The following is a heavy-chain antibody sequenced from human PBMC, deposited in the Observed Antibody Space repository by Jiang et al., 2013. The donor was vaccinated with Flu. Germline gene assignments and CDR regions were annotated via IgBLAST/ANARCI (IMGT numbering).Heavy chain of an antibody. V-gene: IGHV4-59*01. CDR3: ARLVPAYDSSGYWFDP. CDR1: GGSISSYY. D-gene: IGHD3-22*01. CDR2: IYYSGST. J-gene: IGHJ5*02. Sequence: LLKPSETLSLTCTVSGGSISSYYWSWIRQPPGKGLEWIGYIYYSGSTNYNPSLKSRVTISVDTSKNQFSLKLSSVTAADTAVYYCARLVPAYDSSGYWFDPWGQGTLVTVSS.